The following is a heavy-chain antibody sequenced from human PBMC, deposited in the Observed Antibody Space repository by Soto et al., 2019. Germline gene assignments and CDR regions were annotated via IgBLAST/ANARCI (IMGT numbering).Heavy chain of an antibody. Sequence: SVKVSCKPSGGTFSSYAISWVRQAPGQGLEWMGGIIPIFGTANYAQKFQGRVTITADESTSTAYMELSSLRSEDTAVYYCARTXCSGGSCYYYYYYGMDVWGQGTTVTVSS. J-gene: IGHJ6*02. D-gene: IGHD2-15*01. CDR1: GGTFSSYA. CDR3: ARTXCSGGSCYYYYYYGMDV. CDR2: IIPIFGTA. V-gene: IGHV1-69*13.